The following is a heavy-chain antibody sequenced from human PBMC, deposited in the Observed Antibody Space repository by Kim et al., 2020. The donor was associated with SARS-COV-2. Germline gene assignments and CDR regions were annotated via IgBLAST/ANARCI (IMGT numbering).Heavy chain of an antibody. Sequence: STYYADSVKGRFTISRDNSKNTLYLQMNSLRAEDTAVYYCARDRGGATSYWGQGTLVTVSS. J-gene: IGHJ4*02. CDR3: ARDRGGATSY. D-gene: IGHD3-16*01. CDR2: ST. V-gene: IGHV3-66*01.